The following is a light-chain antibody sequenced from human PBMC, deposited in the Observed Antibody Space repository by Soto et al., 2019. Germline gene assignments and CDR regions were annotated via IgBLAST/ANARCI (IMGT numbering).Light chain of an antibody. V-gene: IGKV1-5*03. CDR3: QQCINRWT. Sequence: DIELTEWPTIKSKTVRERVTITCRASQSISTWLAWYQQKPGKATKLLIYKASSLESGVPSRFSGSGSGTEFTLTISFLQPNDFATKYCQQCINRWTFGQGT. CDR1: QSISTW. J-gene: IGKJ1*01. CDR2: KAS.